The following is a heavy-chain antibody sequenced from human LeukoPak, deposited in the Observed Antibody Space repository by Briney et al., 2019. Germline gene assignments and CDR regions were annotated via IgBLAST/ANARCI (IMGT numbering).Heavy chain of an antibody. J-gene: IGHJ6*02. CDR3: ARDTNNGLDV. CDR2: ISSSGRLM. V-gene: IGHV3-11*01. D-gene: IGHD1-20*01. Sequence: PGGSLRLSCAASGFTVSSNYMSWVRQAPGKGLEWVSHISSSGRLMQYADSVRGRFTITRDNAQNFMSLQMNNLKPEDTAVYYCARDTNNGLDVWGRGTTVTVS. CDR1: GFTVSSNY.